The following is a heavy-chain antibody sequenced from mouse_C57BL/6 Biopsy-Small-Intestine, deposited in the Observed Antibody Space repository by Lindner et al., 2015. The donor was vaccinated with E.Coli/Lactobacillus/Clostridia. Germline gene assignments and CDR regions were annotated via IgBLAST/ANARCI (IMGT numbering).Heavy chain of an antibody. Sequence: XQLQESGGDLVKPGGSLKLSCAASGFTFSSYGMSWVRQTPDKRLEWVATISSGGSYTYYPDSVKGRFTISRDNAKNTLYLQMSSLKSEDTAMYYCARHPLYYSNPYYAMDYWGQGTSVTVSS. J-gene: IGHJ4*01. CDR1: GFTFSSYG. V-gene: IGHV5-6*01. CDR3: ARHPLYYSNPYYAMDY. CDR2: ISSGGSYT. D-gene: IGHD2-5*01.